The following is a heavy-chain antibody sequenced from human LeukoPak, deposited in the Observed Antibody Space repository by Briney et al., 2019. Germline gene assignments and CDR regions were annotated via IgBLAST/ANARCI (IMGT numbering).Heavy chain of an antibody. V-gene: IGHV4-34*01. D-gene: IGHD4-11*01. CDR2: INDRGST. CDR1: SGSFSGYF. CDR3: ARDPTTVFNVADYFDD. Sequence: SETLSLSCAVSSGSFSGYFWNWIRQSPGKGLEWIGEINDRGSTNYNPSLKSRVTISVDTSKKWFSLRLTSVTAADTAVYYCARDPTTVFNVADYFDDWGQGTLVTVSS. J-gene: IGHJ4*02.